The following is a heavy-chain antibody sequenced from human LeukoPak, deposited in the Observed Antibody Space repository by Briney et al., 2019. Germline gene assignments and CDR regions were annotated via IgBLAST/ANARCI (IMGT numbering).Heavy chain of an antibody. CDR3: ARGPNYYDSSGFHYRD. CDR2: INPSGGST. V-gene: IGHV1-46*01. CDR1: GYTFTSYY. J-gene: IGHJ4*02. Sequence: APVKVSCKASGYTFTSYYMHWVRQAPGQGLEWMGIINPSGGSTSYAQKFQGRVTMTRDTSTSTVYMELSSLRSEDTAVYYCARGPNYYDSSGFHYRDWGQGTLVTVSS. D-gene: IGHD3-22*01.